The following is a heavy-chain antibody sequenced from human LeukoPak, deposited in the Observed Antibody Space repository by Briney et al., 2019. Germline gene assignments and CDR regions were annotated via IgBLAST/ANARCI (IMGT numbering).Heavy chain of an antibody. D-gene: IGHD6-19*01. Sequence: GGSLRLSCAASGFTFSSYAMSWVREAPGKGLEWVSDISGSGDNTYYADSVKGRFTISRDNSKNTLYLQMNSLRTEDTAVYYCARRGVAGTEYYFDYWGQGTLVTVSS. CDR3: ARRGVAGTEYYFDY. CDR2: ISGSGDNT. CDR1: GFTFSSYA. J-gene: IGHJ4*02. V-gene: IGHV3-23*01.